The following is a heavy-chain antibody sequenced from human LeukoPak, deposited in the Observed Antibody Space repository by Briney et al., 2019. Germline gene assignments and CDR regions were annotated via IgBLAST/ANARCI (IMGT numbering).Heavy chain of an antibody. V-gene: IGHV1-8*01. CDR1: GYTFTSYD. CDR2: MNPNSGNT. CDR3: ARLPKYSRPLDY. J-gene: IGHJ4*02. D-gene: IGHD6-6*01. Sequence: ASVKVSCKASGYTFTSYDIHWVRQANGQGLKWMGWMNPNSGNTAYAQKFQGRVTMSRDTSISTAYMELSSLRSEDTAVYYCARLPKYSRPLDYWGQGTLVTVSS.